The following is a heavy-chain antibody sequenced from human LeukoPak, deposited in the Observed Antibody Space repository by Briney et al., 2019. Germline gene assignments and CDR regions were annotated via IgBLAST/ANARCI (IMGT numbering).Heavy chain of an antibody. J-gene: IGHJ4*02. CDR2: IIPIFGTA. D-gene: IGHD6-19*01. V-gene: IGHV1-69*13. CDR3: ARGGLVPGDY. CDR1: GGTFNSYA. Sequence: ASVKVSCKASGGTFNSYAISWVRQAPGQGLEWMGGIIPIFGTANYAQKFQGRVTITADESTSTAYMELRSLRSDDTAVYYCARGGLVPGDYWGRGTLVTVSS.